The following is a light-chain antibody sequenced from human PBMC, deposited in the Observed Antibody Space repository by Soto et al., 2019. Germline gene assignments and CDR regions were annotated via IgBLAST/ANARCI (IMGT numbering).Light chain of an antibody. CDR1: QSVSSN. CDR2: GAS. CDR3: QQYNTVPPLT. Sequence: LTPSPATLSVYPGEIATLSCRASQSVSSNLAWYQQKPGQAPRLLIYGASTRATGIPARFSGSGSGTEFTLTISILQSEDFAVYYCQQYNTVPPLTFAGGSNVDFK. V-gene: IGKV3-15*01. J-gene: IGKJ4*01.